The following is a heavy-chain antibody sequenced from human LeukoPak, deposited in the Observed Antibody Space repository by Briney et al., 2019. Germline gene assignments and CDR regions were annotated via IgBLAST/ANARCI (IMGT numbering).Heavy chain of an antibody. V-gene: IGHV4-39*07. D-gene: IGHD1-26*01. J-gene: IGHJ3*02. CDR2: IYYSGST. Sequence: PSETLSLTCTVSGGSISSSSYYWGWIRQPPGKGLEWIGSIYYSGSTYYNPSLKSRVTISVDTSKNQFFLKLSSVTAADTAVYYCARPIVEWELKGRAFDIWGQGTMVTVSS. CDR3: ARPIVEWELKGRAFDI. CDR1: GGSISSSSYY.